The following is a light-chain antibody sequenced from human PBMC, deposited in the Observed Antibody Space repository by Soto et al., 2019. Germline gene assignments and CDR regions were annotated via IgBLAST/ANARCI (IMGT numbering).Light chain of an antibody. Sequence: DIVLTQSPGTLSLSPGERATLSCRASQSVSSNYLAWYQQKPGQAPRLLIHGASTRATGVQDRFSGSGSGTDFTLTISRLEPEDFAVYHCQQYGSLSWTFGQGTKVEIK. CDR3: QQYGSLSWT. CDR2: GAS. V-gene: IGKV3-20*01. J-gene: IGKJ1*01. CDR1: QSVSSNY.